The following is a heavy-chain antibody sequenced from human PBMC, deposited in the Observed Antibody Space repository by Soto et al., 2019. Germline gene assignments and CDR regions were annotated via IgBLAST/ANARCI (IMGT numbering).Heavy chain of an antibody. V-gene: IGHV4-30-2*01. Sequence: SETLSLTCAVSGGSISSGGYSWSWIRQPPGKGLEWIGYIYHSGSTYYNPSLKSRVTISVDRSKNQFSLKLSSVTAADTAVYYCARGNYYGSGSYDYYYYYGMDVWGQGTTVTVSS. D-gene: IGHD3-10*01. CDR3: ARGNYYGSGSYDYYYYYGMDV. J-gene: IGHJ6*02. CDR2: IYHSGST. CDR1: GGSISSGGYS.